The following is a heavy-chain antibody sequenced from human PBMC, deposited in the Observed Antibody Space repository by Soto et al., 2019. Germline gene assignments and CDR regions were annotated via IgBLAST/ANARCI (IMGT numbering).Heavy chain of an antibody. Sequence: QVQLVQSGAEVQKPGSSVKVSCKASGGTFSSYAISWVRQAPGQGLEWMGGIIRIFGTAHYAQKFQGRVTITADESTSTAYMELSSLRSEDTAVYYCARGFWDYGDSYDAFDIWGQGTMVTVSS. V-gene: IGHV1-69*01. CDR1: GGTFSSYA. CDR3: ARGFWDYGDSYDAFDI. D-gene: IGHD4-17*01. J-gene: IGHJ3*02. CDR2: IIRIFGTA.